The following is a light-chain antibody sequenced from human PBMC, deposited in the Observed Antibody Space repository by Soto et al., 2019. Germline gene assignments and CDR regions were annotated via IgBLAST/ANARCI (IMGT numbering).Light chain of an antibody. J-gene: IGKJ1*01. CDR2: DAS. V-gene: IGKV1-5*01. CDR1: QSIRDW. Sequence: DIKMTQSPSPLSASVGDRVTITCRASQSIRDWVAWYQQKPGQATKLLIHDASNLDSGVPSRFSGSGSGTEFSLASRSLQPDDSATYYCQQYNSLWTFGQGTKVEIK. CDR3: QQYNSLWT.